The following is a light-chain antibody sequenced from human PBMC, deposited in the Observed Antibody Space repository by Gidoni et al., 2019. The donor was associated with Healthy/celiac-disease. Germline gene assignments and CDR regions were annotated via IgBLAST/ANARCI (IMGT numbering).Light chain of an antibody. Sequence: DIQMTQSPSSLSASVGDRVTITCQASQDISNYLNWYQQKPGKAPKLLIYDASNLETGVPSRFSGSGSGTDFTFTISSLQPEDIATYYCQQYVNLWTFGQGTKVEIK. V-gene: IGKV1-33*01. CDR2: DAS. J-gene: IGKJ1*01. CDR3: QQYVNLWT. CDR1: QDISNY.